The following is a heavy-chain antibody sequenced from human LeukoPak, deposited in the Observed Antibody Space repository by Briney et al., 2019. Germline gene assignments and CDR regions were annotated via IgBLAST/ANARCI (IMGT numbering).Heavy chain of an antibody. D-gene: IGHD1-26*01. CDR1: GFTFDDYA. Sequence: PGRSLRLSCAASGFTFDDYAMHWVRQAPGKGLEWVSGISWNSGSIGYADSVKGRFTISRDNAKNSLYLQMNSLRAEDMALYYCAKDIVGGYQLRPTFDYWGQGTLVTVSS. V-gene: IGHV3-9*03. CDR2: ISWNSGSI. J-gene: IGHJ4*02. CDR3: AKDIVGGYQLRPTFDY.